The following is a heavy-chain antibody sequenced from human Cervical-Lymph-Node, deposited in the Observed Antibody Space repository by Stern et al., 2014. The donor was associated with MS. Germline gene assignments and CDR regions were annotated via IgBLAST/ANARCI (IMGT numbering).Heavy chain of an antibody. D-gene: IGHD4-23*01. V-gene: IGHV1-3*04. Sequence: QVQLMQSGAEVKKPGASVKVSCKTAGYNFTDYGIIWVRQAPGQRLEWMGWINTGNGNRRYSQKIQGRVTITRDTSASTAYMELSSLRSEDTAVYYCARTGTVVTSGYYYGMDVWGHGTTVTVSS. CDR2: INTGNGNR. J-gene: IGHJ6*02. CDR1: GYNFTDYG. CDR3: ARTGTVVTSGYYYGMDV.